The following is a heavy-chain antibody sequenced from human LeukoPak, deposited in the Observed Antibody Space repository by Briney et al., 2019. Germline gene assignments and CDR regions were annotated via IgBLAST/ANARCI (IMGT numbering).Heavy chain of an antibody. Sequence: ETLSLTCTVFGDSVTGYYLNWVRQPPGKGLEWVSGINWNGGSTGYADSVKGRFTISRDNAKNSLYLQMNSLRAEDTALYYCARVPAGGYCSGGSCYVHYYYMDVWGKGTTVTVSS. CDR3: ARVPAGGYCSGGSCYVHYYYMDV. V-gene: IGHV3-20*04. J-gene: IGHJ6*03. CDR2: INWNGGST. D-gene: IGHD2-15*01. CDR1: GDSVTGYY.